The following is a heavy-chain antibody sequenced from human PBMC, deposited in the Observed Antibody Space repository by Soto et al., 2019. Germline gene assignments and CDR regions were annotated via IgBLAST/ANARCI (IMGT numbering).Heavy chain of an antibody. Sequence: QVQLVQSGAEVKKPGSSVKVSCKASGGTFSSYAISWVRQDPGQGLEWMGGIIPISGTANYAPKFQGRVTITADESTSTAYMERSSLRSEGTAVYYCTSSQGSSTSLEFYYYSYYGMDAWGQGTTVTVSS. V-gene: IGHV1-69*01. CDR3: TSSQGSSTSLEFYYYSYYGMDA. CDR2: IIPISGTA. CDR1: GGTFSSYA. D-gene: IGHD2-2*01. J-gene: IGHJ6*02.